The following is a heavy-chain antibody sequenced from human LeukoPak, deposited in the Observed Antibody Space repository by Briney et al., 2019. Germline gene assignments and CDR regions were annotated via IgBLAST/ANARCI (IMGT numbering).Heavy chain of an antibody. CDR1: GYIFTSHY. CDR2: MNPNSGNT. Sequence: GASVKVSCKAYGYIFTSHYTHWVRQALGQGLEWMGWMNPNSGNTGYAQKFQGRVTITRNTSISTAYMELSSLRSEDTAVYYCARGGGVKQWLVMKTAYYMDVWGKGTTVTVSS. CDR3: ARGGGVKQWLVMKTAYYMDV. D-gene: IGHD6-19*01. V-gene: IGHV1-8*03. J-gene: IGHJ6*03.